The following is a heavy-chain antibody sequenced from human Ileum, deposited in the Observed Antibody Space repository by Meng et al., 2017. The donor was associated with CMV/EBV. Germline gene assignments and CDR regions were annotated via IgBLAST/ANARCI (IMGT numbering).Heavy chain of an antibody. CDR2: IYYSGST. V-gene: IGHV4-59*01. CDR1: GGSISSYY. J-gene: IGHJ4*02. D-gene: IGHD6-19*01. Sequence: SETLSLTCIVSGGSISSYYWSWIRQPPGKGLEWIEYIYYSGSTNYNPSLKSRVTISVDTSKNQFSLKLSSVTAADTAVYYCARHYSGWSYYFDHWGQGTLVTVSS. CDR3: ARHYSGWSYYFDH.